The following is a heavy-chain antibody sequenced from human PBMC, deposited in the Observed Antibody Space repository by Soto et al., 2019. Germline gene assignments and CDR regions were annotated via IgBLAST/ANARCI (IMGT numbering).Heavy chain of an antibody. V-gene: IGHV3-11*01. CDR3: ARRFDYGDHEAYWGGMDV. D-gene: IGHD4-17*01. J-gene: IGHJ6*02. Sequence: PGGSLRLSCAASGFTFSDYYMSWIRQAPGKGLEWVSYISSSGSTIYYADSVKGRFTISRDNAKNSLYLQMNSLRAEDTAVYYCARRFDYGDHEAYWGGMDVWGQGTTVTVSS. CDR2: ISSSGSTI. CDR1: GFTFSDYY.